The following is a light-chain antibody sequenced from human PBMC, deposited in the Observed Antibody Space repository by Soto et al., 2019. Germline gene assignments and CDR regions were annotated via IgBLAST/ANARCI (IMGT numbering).Light chain of an antibody. V-gene: IGKV1-5*01. CDR1: QSISTW. CDR2: DAS. Sequence: DIQMTQSPSTLSASVGDRVTITCRASQSISTWLAWYQQKPGNAPKLLIFDASNLESGVPSRFSGSGSGTEFTLTIDSLQPDDFATYYCQQYNSDSRTFDQVTELDIK. J-gene: IGKJ1*01. CDR3: QQYNSDSRT.